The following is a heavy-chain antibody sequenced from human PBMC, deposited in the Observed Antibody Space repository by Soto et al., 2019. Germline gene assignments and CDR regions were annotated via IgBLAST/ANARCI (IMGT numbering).Heavy chain of an antibody. V-gene: IGHV4-30-4*01. J-gene: IGHJ6*02. D-gene: IGHD3-3*01. CDR3: ARHAYDFWSGHPNPRYYYGMDV. CDR2: IYYSGST. CDR1: GGSISSGDYY. Sequence: SETLSLTCTVSGGSISSGDYYWSWIRQPPGKGLEWIGYIYYSGSTYYNPSLQGQVTISVDKSISTAYLQWSSLKATDTAMYYCARHAYDFWSGHPNPRYYYGMDVWGQGTTVTVSS.